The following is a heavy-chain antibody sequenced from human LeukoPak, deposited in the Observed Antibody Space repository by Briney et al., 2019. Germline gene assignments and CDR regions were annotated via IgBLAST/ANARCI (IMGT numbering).Heavy chain of an antibody. D-gene: IGHD6-19*01. J-gene: IGHJ4*02. Sequence: SETLSLTCAVYGGSFSSYYWGWIRQPPGKGLEWIGSIYYSGSTYYNPSLKSRVTISVDTSKNQFSLKLSSVTAADTAVYYCARRVIAVAGGPSFDYWGQGTLVTVSS. CDR2: IYYSGST. CDR3: ARRVIAVAGGPSFDY. V-gene: IGHV4-39*01. CDR1: GGSFSSYY.